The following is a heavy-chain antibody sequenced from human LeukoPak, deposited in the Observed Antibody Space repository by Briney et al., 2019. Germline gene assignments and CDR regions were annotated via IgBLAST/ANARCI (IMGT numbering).Heavy chain of an antibody. Sequence: ASVKVSCKASGYTFTSYGISWVRQAPGQGLEWMGWISAYNGNTNYAQKLQGRVTMTTDTSTSTAYMELRSLRSDDTAVYYCARVSYYYYYGMDVWGQGTTVTVSS. V-gene: IGHV1-18*01. J-gene: IGHJ6*02. CDR3: ARVSYYYYYGMDV. CDR2: ISAYNGNT. CDR1: GYTFTSYG.